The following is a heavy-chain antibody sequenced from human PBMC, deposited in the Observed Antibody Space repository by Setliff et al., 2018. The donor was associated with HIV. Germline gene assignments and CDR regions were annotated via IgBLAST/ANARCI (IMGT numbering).Heavy chain of an antibody. CDR3: ARDFGGYCSSMSCPGLFDP. CDR1: GGTFSSYA. D-gene: IGHD2-2*01. V-gene: IGHV1-69*10. Sequence: GASVKVSCKASGGTFSSYAISRVRQAPGQGLEWMGGIIPILGIANYAQKFQGRATITTDESTSTAYMELSGLRSEDTAVYYCARDFGGYCSSMSCPGLFDPWGQGTLVTVSS. CDR2: IIPILGIA. J-gene: IGHJ5*02.